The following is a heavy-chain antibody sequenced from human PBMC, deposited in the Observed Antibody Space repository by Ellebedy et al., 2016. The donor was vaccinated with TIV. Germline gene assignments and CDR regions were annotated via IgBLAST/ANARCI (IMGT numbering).Heavy chain of an antibody. V-gene: IGHV3-23*01. D-gene: IGHD3-10*01. CDR1: GFTFSSYA. CDR3: ASRGVAVQGADY. CDR2: ISGSGGST. Sequence: GESLKISCAASGFTFSSYAMSWVRQAPGKGLEWVSGISGSGGSTYYADSVKGRFTISRDNSKNTLYLQMNSLRAEDTAVYYCASRGVAVQGADYWGQGTLVTVSS. J-gene: IGHJ4*02.